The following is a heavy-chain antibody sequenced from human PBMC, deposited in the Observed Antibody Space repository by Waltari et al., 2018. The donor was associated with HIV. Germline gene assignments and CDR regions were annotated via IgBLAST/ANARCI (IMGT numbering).Heavy chain of an antibody. V-gene: IGHV2-70*04. J-gene: IGHJ4*02. CDR2: IEWDDDK. D-gene: IGHD2-21*02. CDR1: GFSFISGRSR. CDR3: ARVAHCGGDCLYFDY. Sequence: QVTLKESGPAVVKPTQTLTVTCTFSGFSFISGRSRVAWIRQPPGKALEWVARIEWDDDKFYLTSLKTRRTISKETSKNEVVLTVTNMDPADTATYYCARVAHCGGDCLYFDYWGQGALVTVSS.